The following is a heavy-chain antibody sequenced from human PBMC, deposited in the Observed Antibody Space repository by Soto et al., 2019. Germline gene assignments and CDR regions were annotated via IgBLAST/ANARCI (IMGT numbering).Heavy chain of an antibody. Sequence: SVKVSCKASGGTFSSYTISWVRQAPGQGLEWMGRIIPILGIANYAQKFQGRVTITADKSTSTAYMELSSLRSEDTAVYYCARKGYCSGGSCYGNWFDPWGQG. D-gene: IGHD2-15*01. CDR3: ARKGYCSGGSCYGNWFDP. CDR2: IIPILGIA. J-gene: IGHJ5*02. V-gene: IGHV1-69*02. CDR1: GGTFSSYT.